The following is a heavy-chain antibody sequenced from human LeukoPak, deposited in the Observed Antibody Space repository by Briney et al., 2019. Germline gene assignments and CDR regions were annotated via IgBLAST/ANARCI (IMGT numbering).Heavy chain of an antibody. CDR1: GFTFDDYA. V-gene: IGHV3-9*01. D-gene: IGHD3-10*01. CDR2: ISWNSGSI. Sequence: GRSLRLSCAASGFTFDDYAMHWVRQAPGKGLEWVSGISWNSGSIGYADSVKGRFTISRDNAKNSLYLQMNSLRAEDTALYYCAKEGYYGSGSYSSWGQGTLVTVSS. J-gene: IGHJ4*02. CDR3: AKEGYYGSGSYSS.